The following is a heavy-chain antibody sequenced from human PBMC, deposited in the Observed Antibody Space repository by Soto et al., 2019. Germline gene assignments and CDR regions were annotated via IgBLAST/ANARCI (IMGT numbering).Heavy chain of an antibody. CDR1: GFTFSSYA. CDR3: AKWSTYYYIWCYFDY. J-gene: IGHJ4*02. Sequence: EVQLLESGGGLVQPGGSLRLSCAASGFTFSSYAMSWVRQAPGKGLEWVSAISGSGGSTYYADSVKGRFTISRDNSKNTLYRQMDGLRADDNAVYDCAKWSTYYYIWCYFDYWGQGTLVTVSS. D-gene: IGHD3-9*01. CDR2: ISGSGGST. V-gene: IGHV3-23*01.